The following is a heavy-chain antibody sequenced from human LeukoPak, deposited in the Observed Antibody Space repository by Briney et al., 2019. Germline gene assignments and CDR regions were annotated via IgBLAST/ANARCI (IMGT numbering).Heavy chain of an antibody. CDR3: ARGEGDGYNQVPHDY. CDR2: IKRKIDGETT. J-gene: IGHJ4*02. CDR1: GFTFSNAW. D-gene: IGHD5-24*01. Sequence: TGGSLRLSCAASGFTFSNAWMSWVRQVKGKGLEWVGRIKRKIDGETTDYTAPVKGRFTVSRDDSKNTLYLQMNSLKTEDTAVYYCARGEGDGYNQVPHDYWGQGTLVTVSS. V-gene: IGHV3-15*01.